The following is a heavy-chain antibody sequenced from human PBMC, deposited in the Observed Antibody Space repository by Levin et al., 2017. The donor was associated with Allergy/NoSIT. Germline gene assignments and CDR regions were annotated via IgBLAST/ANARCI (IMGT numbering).Heavy chain of an antibody. CDR2: IYTSGST. CDR1: GGSISSGSYY. Sequence: SQTLSLTCTVSGGSISSGSYYWSWIRQPAGKGLEWIGRIYTSGSTNYNPSLKSRVTISVDTSKNQFSLKLSSVTAADTAVYYCARERGIVVVPADNWFDPWGQGTLVTVSS. J-gene: IGHJ5*02. V-gene: IGHV4-61*02. CDR3: ARERGIVVVPADNWFDP. D-gene: IGHD2-2*01.